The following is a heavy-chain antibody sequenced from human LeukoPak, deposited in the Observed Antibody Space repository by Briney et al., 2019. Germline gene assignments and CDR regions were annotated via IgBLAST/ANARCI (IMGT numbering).Heavy chain of an antibody. CDR1: GFTFSSYA. V-gene: IGHV3-9*01. D-gene: IGHD6-13*01. Sequence: PGGSLRLSCAASGFTFSSYAMSWVRQAPGKGLEWVSGISWNSGSIGYADSVKGRFTISRDNAKNSLYLQMNSLRAEDTALYYCAIYSLGYSSSWGTFDYWGQGTLVTVSS. CDR2: ISWNSGSI. CDR3: AIYSLGYSSSWGTFDY. J-gene: IGHJ4*02.